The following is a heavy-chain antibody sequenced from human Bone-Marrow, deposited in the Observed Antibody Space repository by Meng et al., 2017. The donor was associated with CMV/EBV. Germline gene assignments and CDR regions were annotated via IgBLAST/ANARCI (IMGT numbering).Heavy chain of an antibody. J-gene: IGHJ4*02. D-gene: IGHD2-2*01. V-gene: IGHV3-21*01. CDR3: ATSKSTILGYCSSAACHLEY. CDR1: GFPFSTYS. Sequence: GGSLRLSCAASGFPFSTYSMHWVRQAPGKGLEWVLSISGSSTYIYNAESVKGRFTISRDNAKNSLYLQMNSLRAEDTAVYYCATSKSTILGYCSSAACHLEYWGQGTLVTVSS. CDR2: ISGSSTYI.